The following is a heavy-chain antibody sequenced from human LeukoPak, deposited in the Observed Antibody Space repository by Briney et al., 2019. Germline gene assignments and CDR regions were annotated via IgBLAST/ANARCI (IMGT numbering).Heavy chain of an antibody. CDR2: ISGSGGST. CDR1: GFTFSSYA. J-gene: IGHJ4*02. CDR3: AKSHYYDSSGYYLPFDY. Sequence: GGSLRLSCAASGFTFSSYAMSWARQAPGKGLEWVSAISGSGGSTYYADSVKGRFTISRDNSKNTLYLQMNSLRAEDTAFYYCAKSHYYDSSGYYLPFDYWGQGTLVTVSS. D-gene: IGHD3-22*01. V-gene: IGHV3-23*01.